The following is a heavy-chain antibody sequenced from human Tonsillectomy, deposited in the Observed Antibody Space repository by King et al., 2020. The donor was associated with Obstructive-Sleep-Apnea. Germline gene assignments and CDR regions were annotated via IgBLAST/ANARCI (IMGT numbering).Heavy chain of an antibody. CDR2: LSYDGSIK. D-gene: IGHD1-26*01. CDR3: ARGGSGRYSVEY. V-gene: IGHV3-30*14. Sequence: QLVQSGGGVVQPGRSLRLSCAASGFTFSTYAMHWVRQAPGKGLEWVAVLSYDGSIKYYADSAKGRFTISRDNSKNTLYIQMNSLTTDDTAVYFCARGGSGRYSVEYWGQGTLVTVSS. J-gene: IGHJ4*02. CDR1: GFTFSTYA.